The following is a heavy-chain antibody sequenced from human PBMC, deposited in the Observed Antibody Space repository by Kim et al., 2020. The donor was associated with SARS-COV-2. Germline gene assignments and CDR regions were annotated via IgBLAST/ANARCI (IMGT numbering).Heavy chain of an antibody. V-gene: IGHV4-34*01. CDR1: GGSFSGYY. J-gene: IGHJ6*01. CDR3: AREGLRPQLGWRYYYYGL. D-gene: IGHD6-6*01. CDR2: INHSGST. Sequence: SETLSLTCAVYGGSFSGYYWSWIRQPPGKGLEWIGEINHSGSTNYNPYLKSRVTISVDTSKNQFSLKLSSVTAADTAVYYCAREGLRPQLGWRYYYYGL.